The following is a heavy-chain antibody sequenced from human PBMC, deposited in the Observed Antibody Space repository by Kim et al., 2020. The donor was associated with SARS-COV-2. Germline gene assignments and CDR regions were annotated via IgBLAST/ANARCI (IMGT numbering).Heavy chain of an antibody. V-gene: IGHV1-3*01. CDR2: INPDSDYT. Sequence: ASVKVSYKTSGYIFTSYALHWVRQAPGQRPEWMGWINPDSDYTEYSQRFQGRVTITRDTSASTAFMELSSLRSEDTAIYYCARRVGGWEFYFDYWGQGTLVTVSS. CDR1: GYIFTSYA. D-gene: IGHD6-19*01. J-gene: IGHJ4*02. CDR3: ARRVGGWEFYFDY.